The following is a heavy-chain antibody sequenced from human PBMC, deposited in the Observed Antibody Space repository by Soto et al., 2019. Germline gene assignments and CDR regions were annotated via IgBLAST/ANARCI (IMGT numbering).Heavy chain of an antibody. D-gene: IGHD2-2*01. CDR3: ARHGDIVVVPAALPLFDY. Sequence: QLQLQESGPGLVKPSETLSLTCTVSGGSISSSSYYWGWIRQPPGKGLEWIGSIYYSGSTYYNPSLKSRVTRYVATSKNQFSLKLSSVTAADTAVYYCARHGDIVVVPAALPLFDYWGQGTLVTVSS. CDR1: GGSISSSSYY. V-gene: IGHV4-39*01. CDR2: IYYSGST. J-gene: IGHJ4*02.